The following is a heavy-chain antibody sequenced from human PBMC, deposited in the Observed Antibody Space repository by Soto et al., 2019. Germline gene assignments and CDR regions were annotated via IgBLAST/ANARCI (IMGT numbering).Heavy chain of an antibody. CDR2: IYYSGST. J-gene: IGHJ4*02. V-gene: IGHV4-39*01. Sequence: ETLSLTCTVSGGSISSSSYYWGWIRQPPGKGLEWIGSIYYSGSTYYNPSLKSRVTISVDTSKNQFSLKLSSVTAADTAVYYCARLAVAGTVFDYWGQGTLFTVSS. CDR1: GGSISSSSYY. D-gene: IGHD6-19*01. CDR3: ARLAVAGTVFDY.